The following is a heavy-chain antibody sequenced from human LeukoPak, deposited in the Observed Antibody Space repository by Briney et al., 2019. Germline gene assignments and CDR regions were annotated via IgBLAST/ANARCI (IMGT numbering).Heavy chain of an antibody. V-gene: IGHV4-59*01. J-gene: IGHJ6*03. CDR1: GGSISSYY. Sequence: SETLSLTCTVSGGSISSYYWSWIRQPPGKGLEWIGYIYYSGSTNYNPSLKSRVTISVDTSNKQFSLKLSSVTAADTAVYYCASDDSSGWYHMDVASKGTTATV. CDR2: IYYSGST. CDR3: ASDDSSGWYHMDV. D-gene: IGHD6-19*01.